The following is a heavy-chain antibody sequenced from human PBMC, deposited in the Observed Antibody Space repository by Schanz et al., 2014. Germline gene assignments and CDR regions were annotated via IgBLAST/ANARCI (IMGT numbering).Heavy chain of an antibody. CDR1: GFTFRGYA. V-gene: IGHV3-23*01. CDR2: ISNGGGGYI. CDR3: AKGQGAVINNWYFDL. J-gene: IGHJ2*01. D-gene: IGHD2-21*01. Sequence: EVQLLESGGDLVQPGGSLRLSCVVSGFTFRGYAMSWVRQAPGKGLQWVSTISNGGGGYISYADFVKGRFTISRDNSINTLSPHITALTADHTAISYCAKGQGAVINNWYFDLWGRGTLVTVSS.